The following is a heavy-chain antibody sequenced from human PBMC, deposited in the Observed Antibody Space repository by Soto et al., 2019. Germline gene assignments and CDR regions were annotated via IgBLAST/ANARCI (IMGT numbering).Heavy chain of an antibody. D-gene: IGHD2-2*01. CDR1: GFTVSYNY. V-gene: IGHV3-53*01. CDR3: ARVSYASLEWYFDF. CDR2: LHSDGTT. Sequence: GGSLRLSCAASGFTVSYNYMSWVRQAPGKGLERVSILHSDGTTFYADSVKGRFTLSRDKSKNTLYLQMNSLRVEDTAVYYFARVSYASLEWYFDFWGRGTLVTVSS. J-gene: IGHJ2*01.